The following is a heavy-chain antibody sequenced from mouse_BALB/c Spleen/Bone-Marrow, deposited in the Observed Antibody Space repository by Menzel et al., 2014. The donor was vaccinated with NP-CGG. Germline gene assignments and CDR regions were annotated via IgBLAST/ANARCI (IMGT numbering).Heavy chain of an antibody. Sequence: EVNLVESGGGLVQPGGSLKLSCAASGFTFSSYIMSWVRQTPEKRLEWVAYISNGGGSIYYPDTVKGRFTISRDNDKNTLYLQMSSLKSEDTAMYYCASHYYDSSPFAYWGQGTLVTVSA. CDR2: ISNGGGSI. J-gene: IGHJ3*01. V-gene: IGHV5-12-2*01. CDR1: GFTFSSYI. CDR3: ASHYYDSSPFAY. D-gene: IGHD1-1*01.